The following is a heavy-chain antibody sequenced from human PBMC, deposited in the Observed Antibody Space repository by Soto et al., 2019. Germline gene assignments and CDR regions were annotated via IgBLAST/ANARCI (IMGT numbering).Heavy chain of an antibody. D-gene: IGHD2-15*01. J-gene: IGHJ4*02. CDR2: ITPDNGDT. Sequence: QVPLQQSGAEVKKPGASVKVSCKASGYSFATYGIAWVRQAPGPGREWMGWITPDNGDTNYEQRLRGRVTLTTDSPTSTAYMELRSLRSEDTAVYFCARLAPCSGGVCYSRHLDYWGQGSRVTVSS. CDR1: GYSFATYG. CDR3: ARLAPCSGGVCYSRHLDY. V-gene: IGHV1-18*01.